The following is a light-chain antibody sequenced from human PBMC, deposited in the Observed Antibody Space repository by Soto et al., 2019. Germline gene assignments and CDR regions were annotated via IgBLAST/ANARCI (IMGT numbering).Light chain of an antibody. V-gene: IGLV2-8*01. CDR3: SSYAGSNNWV. Sequence: QSALTQPPSASGSPGQSVTISCTGTSSDVGGYNYVSWYQQHPGKAPKLMIYEVSKRPSGVPDRFSGSKSGNTASLTVSGLQAEDEGDYYCSSYAGSNNWVCGGGTKLTVL. J-gene: IGLJ3*02. CDR1: SSDVGGYNY. CDR2: EVS.